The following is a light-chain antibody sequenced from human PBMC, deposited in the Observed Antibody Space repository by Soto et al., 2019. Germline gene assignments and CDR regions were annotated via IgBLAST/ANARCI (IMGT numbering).Light chain of an antibody. V-gene: IGKV3-11*01. CDR1: QSVSRY. CDR2: DAS. Sequence: EIVLTQSPATLSLSPREKAARSCRASQSVSRYLAWYQQKPGQAPRLLIYDASNRATGIPARFSGSGSGTVSTPIISCLQAEDFAVYCCQQYGRPPWTFGQGTKVDIK. J-gene: IGKJ1*01. CDR3: QQYGRPPWT.